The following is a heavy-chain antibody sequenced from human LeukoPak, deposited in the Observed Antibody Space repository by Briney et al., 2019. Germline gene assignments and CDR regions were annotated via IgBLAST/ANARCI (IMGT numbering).Heavy chain of an antibody. V-gene: IGHV3-30*18. CDR2: ISYDGSNK. Sequence: PGGSLRLPCAASGFTFSSYGMHWVRQAPGKGLEWVAVISYDGSNKYYADSVKGRFTISRDNSKNTLYLQMNSLRAEDTAVYYCAKALGDSYGVDYWGQGTLVTVSS. J-gene: IGHJ4*02. D-gene: IGHD5-18*01. CDR3: AKALGDSYGVDY. CDR1: GFTFSSYG.